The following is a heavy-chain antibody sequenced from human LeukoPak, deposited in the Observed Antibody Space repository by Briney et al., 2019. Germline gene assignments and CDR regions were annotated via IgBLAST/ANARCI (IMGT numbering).Heavy chain of an antibody. V-gene: IGHV4-34*01. D-gene: IGHD2-2*02. J-gene: IGHJ4*02. Sequence: SETLSLTCAVYGGXFSGYYWSWIRQPPGKGLEWIGEVNHSGSTSYNPSLKSRVTISVDTSKNQFSLKLTSVTAADTAVYYCARGPHTLDYWGQGTLVTVSS. CDR3: ARGPHTLDY. CDR2: VNHSGST. CDR1: GGXFSGYY.